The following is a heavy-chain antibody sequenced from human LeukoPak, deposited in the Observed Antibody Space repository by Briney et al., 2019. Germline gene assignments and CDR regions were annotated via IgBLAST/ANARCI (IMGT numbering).Heavy chain of an antibody. Sequence: GGSLRLSCAGSGFTFSSYAMSWVRQAPGKGLEWVSGITSSGGSTYYADSVKGRFTLSRDNSKNTLYLQMNSLRAEDTAVYYCARERGYSYGYGDYFDYWGQGTLVTVSS. CDR1: GFTFSSYA. J-gene: IGHJ4*02. CDR2: ITSSGGST. CDR3: ARERGYSYGYGDYFDY. V-gene: IGHV3-23*01. D-gene: IGHD5-18*01.